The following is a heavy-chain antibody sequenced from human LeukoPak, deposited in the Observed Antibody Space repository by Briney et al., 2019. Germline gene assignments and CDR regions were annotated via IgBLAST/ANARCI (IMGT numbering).Heavy chain of an antibody. CDR2: IYNSGNT. D-gene: IGHD3-22*01. Sequence: SETLSLPFTVSGDSITRNYWSWIRQPAGKGLEWIGRIYNSGNTNYSPSLESRVTMSTDTSKNQFSLKLSSVTAADTAVYYCARGSFDSSGYYVFDYWGQGTLVTVSS. CDR3: ARGSFDSSGYYVFDY. J-gene: IGHJ4*02. CDR1: GDSITRNY. V-gene: IGHV4-4*07.